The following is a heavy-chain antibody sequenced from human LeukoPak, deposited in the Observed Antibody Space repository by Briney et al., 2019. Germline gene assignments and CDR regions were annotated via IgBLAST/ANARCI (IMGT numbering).Heavy chain of an antibody. Sequence: GGSLRLSCSGSGFTFTSYPMHWVRQAPGKGLEYVSAITFDGGSTYYRDSVKGRFTISRDNSKNTLYLQMSSLRVEDTAVYYCVKALCDSGGYYDPYWGQGTQVTVSS. CDR1: GFTFTSYP. D-gene: IGHD3-22*01. CDR2: ITFDGGST. CDR3: VKALCDSGGYYDPY. V-gene: IGHV3-64D*06. J-gene: IGHJ4*02.